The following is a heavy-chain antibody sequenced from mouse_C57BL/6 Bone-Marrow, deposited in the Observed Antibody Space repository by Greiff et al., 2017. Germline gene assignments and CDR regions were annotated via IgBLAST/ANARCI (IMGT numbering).Heavy chain of an antibody. Sequence: QVQLQQSGAELARPGASVRLSCKASGYTFTSYGISWVKQRTGQGLEWIGEIYPRSGNTYYNEKFTGKATLTADKSSSTAYMELRSLTSEDSAVYFCARDYGSSDGRYFDVWGTGTTGTASS. CDR2: IYPRSGNT. J-gene: IGHJ1*03. V-gene: IGHV1-81*01. D-gene: IGHD1-1*01. CDR1: GYTFTSYG. CDR3: ARDYGSSDGRYFDV.